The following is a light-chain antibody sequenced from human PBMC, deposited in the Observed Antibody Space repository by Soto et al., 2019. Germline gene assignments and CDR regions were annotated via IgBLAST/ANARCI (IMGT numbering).Light chain of an antibody. Sequence: LTQPPSVSGAPGQRVTIYCTGSSSNLGADYDVHWYQLLPGTAPKLLIYGNINRPSGVPDRFSGSKSATSASLAITGLQAEDEADYYCQSYDSSLSAYVFGAGTKVTVL. CDR3: QSYDSSLSAYV. CDR1: SSNLGADYD. V-gene: IGLV1-40*01. CDR2: GNI. J-gene: IGLJ1*01.